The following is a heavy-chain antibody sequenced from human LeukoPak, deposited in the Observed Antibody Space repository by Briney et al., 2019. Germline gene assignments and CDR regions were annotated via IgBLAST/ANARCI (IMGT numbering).Heavy chain of an antibody. CDR1: GFTFSSYA. J-gene: IGHJ4*02. V-gene: IGHV3-48*04. CDR2: ISSSGSTI. D-gene: IGHD2-2*01. CDR3: ASVVFPANDY. Sequence: GGSLGLSCAASGFTFSSYAMSWVRQAPGKGLEWVSYISSSGSTIYYADSVKGRFTISRDNAKNSLYLQMNSLRAEDTAVYYCASVVFPANDYWGQGTLVTVSS.